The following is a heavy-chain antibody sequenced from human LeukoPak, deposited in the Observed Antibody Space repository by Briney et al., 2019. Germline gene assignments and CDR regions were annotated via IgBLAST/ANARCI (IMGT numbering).Heavy chain of an antibody. CDR3: ARGGDGNRRDFDY. D-gene: IGHD5-24*01. CDR2: INPNSGGT. CDR1: GYTFTGYY. V-gene: IGHV1-2*02. J-gene: IGHJ4*02. Sequence: ASVKVSCNASGYTFTGYYMHWVRQAPGQGLEWMGWINPNSGGTNYAQKFQDRVTMTRDTSITTAYMELSRLRSGDTAVYYCARGGDGNRRDFDYWGQRTLVTASS.